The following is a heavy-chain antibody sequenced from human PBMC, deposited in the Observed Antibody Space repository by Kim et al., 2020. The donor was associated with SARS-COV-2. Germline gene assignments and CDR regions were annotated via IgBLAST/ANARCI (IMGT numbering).Heavy chain of an antibody. CDR2: RI. D-gene: IGHD3-9*01. CDR3: GKDIFPGGMDV. Sequence: RIDYADSVKGRFTSARDNAKNSIYLQMNSLRGEDTALYYCGKDIFPGGMDVWGQGTTVTVSS. J-gene: IGHJ6*02. V-gene: IGHV3-9*01.